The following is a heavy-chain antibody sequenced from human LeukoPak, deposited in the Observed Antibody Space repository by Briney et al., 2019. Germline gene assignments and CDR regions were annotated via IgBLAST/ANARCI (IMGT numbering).Heavy chain of an antibody. Sequence: PGGSLRLSCAASGFTFSSYGMHWVRQAPGKGLEWVAVISYDGSNKYYADSVKGRFTISRDNSKNTLYLQMNSLRAEDTAVYYCAKDAGGLYYFDYWGQGTLVTVSS. CDR3: AKDAGGLYYFDY. J-gene: IGHJ4*02. D-gene: IGHD4-23*01. CDR2: ISYDGSNK. V-gene: IGHV3-30*18. CDR1: GFTFSSYG.